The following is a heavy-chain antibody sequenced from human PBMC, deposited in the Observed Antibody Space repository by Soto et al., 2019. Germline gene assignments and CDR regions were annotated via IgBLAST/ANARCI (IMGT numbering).Heavy chain of an antibody. CDR2: IGGSGSSA. CDR1: GLTFSNYA. V-gene: IGHV3-23*01. Sequence: EVQLLESGGGLAQPGGSLRLSCEASGLTFSNYAMSWVRQAPGKGLEWVSVIGGSGSSAYYADSVQGRFTISRDNSKNTLLLQMNSLRVEDTAVYYCAKGRNAGFRELFFDHWGQGTLVAVSA. CDR3: AKGRNAGFRELFFDH. D-gene: IGHD3-10*01. J-gene: IGHJ4*02.